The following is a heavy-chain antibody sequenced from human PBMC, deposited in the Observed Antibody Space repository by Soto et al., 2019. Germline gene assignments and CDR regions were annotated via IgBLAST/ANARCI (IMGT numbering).Heavy chain of an antibody. V-gene: IGHV3-23*01. CDR1: GFTFSSYA. CDR3: ARRGSGSHYHD. J-gene: IGHJ4*02. CDR2: ISGSGDST. D-gene: IGHD1-26*01. Sequence: EVQLLEAGGGLVQPGGSLRLSCAASGFTFSSYAMRWVRQAPVKGLEWVSAISGSGDSTYYADSVKGRFTISRDNSKNTLYLQLNSLRAEDTAVYYCARRGSGSHYHDWGQGNLVTVS.